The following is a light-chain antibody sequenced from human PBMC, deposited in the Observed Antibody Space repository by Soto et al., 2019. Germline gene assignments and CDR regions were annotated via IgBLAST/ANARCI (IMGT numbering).Light chain of an antibody. V-gene: IGKV3-20*01. CDR1: QSVRSN. Sequence: EIVLTQSPGTLSLSPGERVTLSCSASQSVRSNLAWYQQKPGQSPRLLIYGSSNRATGIPGRFSGSGSGTDFTLTISRLEAEDFAVYYCQHYDVGIWTFGQGTKVDIK. CDR2: GSS. J-gene: IGKJ1*01. CDR3: QHYDVGIWT.